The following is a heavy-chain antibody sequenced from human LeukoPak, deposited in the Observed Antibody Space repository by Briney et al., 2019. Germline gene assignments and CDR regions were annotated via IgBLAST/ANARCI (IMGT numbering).Heavy chain of an antibody. V-gene: IGHV3-21*01. CDR3: AREMIADYSSSPTGAFDY. Sequence: GGSLRLSCAASGFTFSSYSMNWVRQAPGKGLEWVSSISSSSSYIYYADSVKGRFTISRDNAKNSLYLQMNSLRAEDTAVYYCAREMIADYSSSPTGAFDYWGQGTLVTVSS. CDR2: ISSSSSYI. D-gene: IGHD6-6*01. J-gene: IGHJ4*02. CDR1: GFTFSSYS.